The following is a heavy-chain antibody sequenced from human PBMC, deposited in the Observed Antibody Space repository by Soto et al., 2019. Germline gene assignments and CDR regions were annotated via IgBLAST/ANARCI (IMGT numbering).Heavy chain of an antibody. D-gene: IGHD3-3*01. J-gene: IGHJ4*02. V-gene: IGHV3-30*18. CDR2: ISYDGSNK. Sequence: QVQLVESGGGVVQPGRSLRLSCAASGFTFSSYGMHWVRQAPGKGLEWVAVISYDGSNKYYADSVKGRFTISRDNSKNTLYLQMNSLRAEDTAVYYCVKNWGSRKAIFGEDDYWGQGTLVTVSS. CDR3: VKNWGSRKAIFGEDDY. CDR1: GFTFSSYG.